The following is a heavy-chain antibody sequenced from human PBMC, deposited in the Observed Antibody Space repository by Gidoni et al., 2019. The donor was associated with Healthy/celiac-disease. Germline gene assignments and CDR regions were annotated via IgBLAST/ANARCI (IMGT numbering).Heavy chain of an antibody. CDR1: GYTFTGYY. Sequence: QVQLVQPGAEGKKPGASVKVSCKASGYTFTGYYMHWVRQAPGQGLEWMGWINPNSGGTNYAQKFQGRVTMTRDTSISTAYMDLSRLISDDTAVYYCARERSGMGWFDPWGQGTLVTVSS. D-gene: IGHD3-10*01. CDR2: INPNSGGT. V-gene: IGHV1-2*02. J-gene: IGHJ5*02. CDR3: ARERSGMGWFDP.